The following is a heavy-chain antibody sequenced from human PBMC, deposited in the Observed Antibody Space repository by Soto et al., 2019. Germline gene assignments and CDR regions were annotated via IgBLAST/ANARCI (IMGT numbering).Heavy chain of an antibody. CDR2: IITMFNTA. CDR1: GGSDVFNNYP. D-gene: IGHD6-19*01. CDR3: ARHYPTAVSGAGWFDT. Sequence: QVQLVQSGAEIKKPASSVKVSCKASGGSDVFNNYPVSWVRQAPGQGLEWMGAIITMFNTADYAQRFLGRVTITADEFTRKVYMELTRLTSDDTAVYYCARHYPTAVSGAGWFDTWGQGTLVTVSS. J-gene: IGHJ5*02. V-gene: IGHV1-69*01.